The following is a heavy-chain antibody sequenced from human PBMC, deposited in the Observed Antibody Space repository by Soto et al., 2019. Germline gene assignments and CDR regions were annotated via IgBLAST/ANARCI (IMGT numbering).Heavy chain of an antibody. CDR3: VRDRPGSQQYFDY. CDR1: GFIFSSDW. J-gene: IGHJ4*02. CDR2: INTDGSDT. V-gene: IGHV3-74*01. Sequence: LGGSLRLSCAASGFIFSSDWMHWVRQAPGKGLVWVSRINTDGSDTSYADSVKGRFTISRDNAKNTVYLQMNSLRDEDTAVYYWVRDRPGSQQYFDYWGQGNMVTVSS. D-gene: IGHD3-10*01.